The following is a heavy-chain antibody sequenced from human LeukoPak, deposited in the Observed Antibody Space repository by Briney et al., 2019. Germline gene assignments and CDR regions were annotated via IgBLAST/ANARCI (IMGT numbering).Heavy chain of an antibody. D-gene: IGHD1-26*01. Sequence: PSETLSVTCTVPGGSISSSSYYWGWIRQPPGKGLEWLGGIYYSGSTYYNPSLKTRVTISVDTSKNQFSLKLSSVTAADTAVYYCASSDPNSGSYPFDYWGQGTLVTVSS. CDR2: IYYSGST. J-gene: IGHJ4*02. CDR1: GGSISSSSYY. V-gene: IGHV4-39*01. CDR3: ASSDPNSGSYPFDY.